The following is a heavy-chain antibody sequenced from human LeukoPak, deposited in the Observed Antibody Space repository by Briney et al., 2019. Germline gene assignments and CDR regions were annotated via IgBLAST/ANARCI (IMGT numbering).Heavy chain of an antibody. D-gene: IGHD2-2*01. Sequence: SVKVSCKASGYDFINYGISWVRQAPGQGLEWMGRIIPIFGTANYAQKFQGRVTITTDESTSTAYMKLSSLRSEDTAVYYCAREPLGVVPAAIHYWGQGTLVTVSS. V-gene: IGHV1-69*05. CDR1: GYDFINYG. CDR2: IIPIFGTA. J-gene: IGHJ4*02. CDR3: AREPLGVVPAAIHY.